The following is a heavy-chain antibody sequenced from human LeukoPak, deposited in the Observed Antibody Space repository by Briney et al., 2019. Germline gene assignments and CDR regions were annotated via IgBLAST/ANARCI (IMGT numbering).Heavy chain of an antibody. CDR1: GFTFSSYA. J-gene: IGHJ4*02. D-gene: IGHD6-19*01. CDR3: PKQSYASGWNPFDY. V-gene: IGHV3-23*01. Sequence: GGSLRLSCAASGFTFSSYAMSWVRQASGKGLEWVSTVSGGGVTTYYADSAKGRFTISRDNSKNTLYLQMNSLTAEDTAVYYCPKQSYASGWNPFDYWGQGILVTVSS. CDR2: VSGGGVTT.